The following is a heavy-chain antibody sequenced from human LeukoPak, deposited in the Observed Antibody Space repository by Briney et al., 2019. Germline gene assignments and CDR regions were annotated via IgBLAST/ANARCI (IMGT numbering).Heavy chain of an antibody. CDR1: GYSFTNYW. J-gene: IGHJ5*02. V-gene: IGHV5-51*01. Sequence: GESLKNSCMASGYSFTNYWIGWVRQMPGKGLEWMGIIYPGDSDTRYSPSFQGQVTISADKSISTAYLQWSSLKASDTAMYYCARRVYNWFDPWGQGTLVTVSS. CDR2: IYPGDSDT. CDR3: ARRVYNWFDP.